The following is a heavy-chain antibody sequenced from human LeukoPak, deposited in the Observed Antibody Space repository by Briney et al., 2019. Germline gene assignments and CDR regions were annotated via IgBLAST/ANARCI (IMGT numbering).Heavy chain of an antibody. CDR3: AGANWAAGVAFDY. CDR1: GCTFTDYY. D-gene: IGHD7-27*01. V-gene: IGHV1-2*02. Sequence: ASVKVSCKASGCTFTDYYIHWVRQAPELGLEGMGWINAKSGGTSIAQKSQGRVTMTRDTSITTAYMELNSLSPDDTAIYYCAGANWAAGVAFDYWGQGTLVTVSS. CDR2: INAKSGGT. J-gene: IGHJ4*02.